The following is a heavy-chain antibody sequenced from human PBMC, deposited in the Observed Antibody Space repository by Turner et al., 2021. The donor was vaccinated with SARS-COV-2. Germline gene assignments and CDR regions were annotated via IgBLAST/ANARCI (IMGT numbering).Heavy chain of an antibody. Sequence: QVQLQQWGAGPLKPSETLSLICAVNGGSLSGYYWTWIRQPPGKGLEWIGEGHPYGTNYYNPSLKSRVSMSVDTSKNQFSLKLNSVTAADTAFYYCARGDDPRKSGVVWGQGTLVTVSS. J-gene: IGHJ4*02. V-gene: IGHV4-34*01. CDR2: GHPYGTN. CDR1: GGSLSGYY. CDR3: ARGDDPRKSGVV. D-gene: IGHD3-3*01.